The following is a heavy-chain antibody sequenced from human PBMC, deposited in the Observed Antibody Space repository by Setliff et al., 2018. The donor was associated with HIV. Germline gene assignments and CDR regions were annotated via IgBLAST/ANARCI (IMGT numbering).Heavy chain of an antibody. CDR1: EFTLSGYS. CDR2: LDPSGTRT. Sequence: PGGSLRLSCIASEFTLSGYSMSWVRQAPGKGLEWVSALDPSGTRTYYADSVKGLFTISRDNSQDTLYLHMSSLRAEDTAIYYCAKVDNGHCDSMGCRYFDYWGQGTLVTVSS. J-gene: IGHJ4*02. CDR3: AKVDNGHCDSMGCRYFDY. D-gene: IGHD2-2*03. V-gene: IGHV3-23*01.